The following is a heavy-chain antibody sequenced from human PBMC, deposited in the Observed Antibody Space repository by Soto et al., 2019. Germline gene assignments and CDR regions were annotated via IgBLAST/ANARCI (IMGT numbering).Heavy chain of an antibody. V-gene: IGHV3-48*02. CDR2: ISSSSSTI. Sequence: EVQLVESGGGLVQPGGSLRLSCAASGFTFSSYSMNWVRQAPGKGLEWVSYISSSSSTIYYADSVKGRFTISRDNAKNSLYLQMNSLRDEDTAMYYCARRADYDSSGIRLNWFDPWGQGTLVTVSS. J-gene: IGHJ5*02. CDR3: ARRADYDSSGIRLNWFDP. CDR1: GFTFSSYS. D-gene: IGHD3-22*01.